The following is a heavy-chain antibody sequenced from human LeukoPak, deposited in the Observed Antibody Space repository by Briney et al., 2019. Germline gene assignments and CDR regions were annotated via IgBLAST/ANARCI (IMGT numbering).Heavy chain of an antibody. D-gene: IGHD3-16*01. CDR3: ARGGGLDV. CDR1: GFTFSSYW. V-gene: IGHV3-7*03. J-gene: IGHJ6*02. Sequence: GGSLRLSCAASGFTFSSYWMNWARQAPGQALEWVASINQNGNVNYYVDSVKGRFTISRDNAKNSLYLQMSNLRAEDTAVYFCARGGGLDVWGQGATVTVSS. CDR2: INQNGNVN.